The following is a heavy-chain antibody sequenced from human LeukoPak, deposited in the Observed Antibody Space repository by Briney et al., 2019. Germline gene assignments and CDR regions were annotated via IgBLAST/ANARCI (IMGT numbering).Heavy chain of an antibody. V-gene: IGHV4-39*07. CDR3: ASIEDWSYYYMDV. CDR2: IYYSGST. D-gene: IGHD3/OR15-3a*01. CDR1: GGSISSSSYY. J-gene: IGHJ6*03. Sequence: SETLSLTCTVSGGSISSSSYYWGWIRQPPGKGLEWIGSIYYSGSTNYNPSLKSRVTISVDTSKNQFSLKLSSVTAADTAVYYCASIEDWSYYYMDVWGKGTTATVSS.